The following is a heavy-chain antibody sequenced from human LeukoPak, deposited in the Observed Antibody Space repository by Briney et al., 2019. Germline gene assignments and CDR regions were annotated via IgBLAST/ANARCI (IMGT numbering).Heavy chain of an antibody. D-gene: IGHD4-17*01. J-gene: IGHJ6*03. CDR3: ARDLPSTVTTSFYYYYYMDV. Sequence: SETLSLTCTVSGGSISNYYWSWIRQPAGKGLEWIGRIYTSGSTNYDPSLKSRVTMSVDTSKNQFSLKLSSVTAADTAVYYCARDLPSTVTTSFYYYYYMDVWGKGTTVTVSS. CDR1: GGSISNYY. CDR2: IYTSGST. V-gene: IGHV4-4*07.